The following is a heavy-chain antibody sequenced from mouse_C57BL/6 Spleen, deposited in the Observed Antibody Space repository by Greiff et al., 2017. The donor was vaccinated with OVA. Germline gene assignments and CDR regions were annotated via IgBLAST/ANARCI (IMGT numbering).Heavy chain of an antibody. D-gene: IGHD5-1*01. CDR1: GYSFTGYY. Sequence: VQLQQSGPELVKPGASVKISCKASGYSFTGYYMNWVKQSPEKSLEWIGEINPSTGGTTYNQKFKAKATLTVDKSSSTAYMQLKSLTSEDSAVYYCARSNYFDYWGQGTTLTVSS. V-gene: IGHV1-42*01. CDR2: INPSTGGT. J-gene: IGHJ2*01. CDR3: ARSNYFDY.